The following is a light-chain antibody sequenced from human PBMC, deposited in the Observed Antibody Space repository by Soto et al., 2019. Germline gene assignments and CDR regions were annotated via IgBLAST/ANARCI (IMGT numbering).Light chain of an antibody. V-gene: IGKV3-15*01. CDR2: GAS. J-gene: IGKJ4*01. CDR3: QQYNKWPPLT. Sequence: EIVMTQSPATLSVSPGERAALSCRASQSVNNNLAWYQQKPGLAPRLLIYGASTRATGVPARFSGSGSGTEFTLTISSLQSEDFAVYYCQQYNKWPPLTFGGGTKVDIK. CDR1: QSVNNN.